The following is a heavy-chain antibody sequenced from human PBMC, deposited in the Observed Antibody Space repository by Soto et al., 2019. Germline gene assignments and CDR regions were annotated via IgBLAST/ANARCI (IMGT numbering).Heavy chain of an antibody. Sequence: ASVKVSCKASGFTFTSSAVQWVRQARGQRLEWIGWIVVGSGNTNYAQKFQERVTITRDMSTSTAYMELSSLRSEDTAVYYCAADLGRYYYYYGMDVWGQGTTVTVSS. CDR2: IVVGSGNT. CDR3: AADLGRYYYYYGMDV. V-gene: IGHV1-58*01. J-gene: IGHJ6*02. CDR1: GFTFTSSA.